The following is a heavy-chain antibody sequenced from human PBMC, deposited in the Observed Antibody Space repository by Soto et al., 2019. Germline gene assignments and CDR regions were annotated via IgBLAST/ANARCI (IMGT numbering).Heavy chain of an antibody. J-gene: IGHJ6*02. CDR1: GYTFTSYA. Sequence: ASVKVSCKASGYTFTSYAMHWVRQAPGQRLEWMGWINAGNGNTKYSQKFQGRVTITRDTSASTAYMELSSLRSEDTAGYYCARDLRGVGYCSSTSCPRGYYYYYYGMDVWGQGTTVTVSS. CDR3: ARDLRGVGYCSSTSCPRGYYYYYYGMDV. CDR2: INAGNGNT. D-gene: IGHD2-2*01. V-gene: IGHV1-3*01.